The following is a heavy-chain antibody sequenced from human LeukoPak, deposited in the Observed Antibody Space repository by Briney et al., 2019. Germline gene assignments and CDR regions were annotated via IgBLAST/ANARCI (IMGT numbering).Heavy chain of an antibody. D-gene: IGHD5-18*01. Sequence: PGGSLRLSCAASGFTFSSYAMTWVRQAPGKGLEWVSAISSSGGSTYYADSVKGRFTISSDTSKNMLYLQMSSLRAEDTAIYYCAKSRGYSYDPFDYWGQGTLVTVSS. V-gene: IGHV3-23*01. CDR2: ISSSGGST. J-gene: IGHJ4*02. CDR3: AKSRGYSYDPFDY. CDR1: GFTFSSYA.